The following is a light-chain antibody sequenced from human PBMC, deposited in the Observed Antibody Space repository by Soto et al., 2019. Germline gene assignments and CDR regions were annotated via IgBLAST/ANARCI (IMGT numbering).Light chain of an antibody. CDR2: AAS. CDR3: QQYYAYPRP. V-gene: IGKV1-8*01. Sequence: AIRMTQSPSSLSASTGDRVTITCRASQGLGGYLAWYQVKPGKAPKLLMFAASTLQRGVPSRFSGSGSGTDFTLTISYLQSEDFATYYCQQYYAYPRPFGQGTMVDI. CDR1: QGLGGY. J-gene: IGKJ1*01.